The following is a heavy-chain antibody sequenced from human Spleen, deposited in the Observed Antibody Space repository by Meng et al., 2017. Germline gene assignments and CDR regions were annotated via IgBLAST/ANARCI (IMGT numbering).Heavy chain of an antibody. CDR1: GFTFRDYV. Sequence: GGSLRLPCAASGFTFRDYVMGWVRQGPGKGLEWVSTIYPGDRMLHADSVKGRFITSRDNYKSTLYLQMSSLRPDDTALYYCAKGVKSGDYYAAFDIWDQGTTVT. D-gene: IGHD1-26*01. CDR3: AKGVKSGDYYAAFDI. V-gene: IGHV3-23*01. J-gene: IGHJ3*02. CDR2: IYPGDRM.